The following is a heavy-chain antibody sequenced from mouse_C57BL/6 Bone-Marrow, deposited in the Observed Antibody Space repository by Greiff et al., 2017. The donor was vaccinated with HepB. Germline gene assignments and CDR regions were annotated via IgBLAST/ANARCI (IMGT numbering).Heavy chain of an antibody. V-gene: IGHV1-18*01. CDR1: GYTFTDYN. Sequence: EVQLQQSGPELVKPGASVKIPCKASGYTFTDYNMDWVKQSHGKSLEWIGDINPNNGGTIYNQKFKGKATLTVDKSSSTAYMELRSLTSEDTAVYYCARGKITTKFDYYAMDYWGQGTSVTVSS. D-gene: IGHD2-4*01. CDR2: INPNNGGT. CDR3: ARGKITTKFDYYAMDY. J-gene: IGHJ4*01.